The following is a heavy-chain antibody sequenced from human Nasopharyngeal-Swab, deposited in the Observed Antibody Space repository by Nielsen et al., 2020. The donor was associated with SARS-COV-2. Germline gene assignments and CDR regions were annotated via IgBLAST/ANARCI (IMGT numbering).Heavy chain of an antibody. CDR3: ARDAKEVGATGTFDY. Sequence: GESLKISCAASGFIVSSNYMSWVRQAPGKGLEWVSVIYSGGSTYYADSVKGRFTISRDNSKNTLYLQMNSLRAEDTAVYYCARDAKEVGATGTFDYWGQGTLVTVSS. D-gene: IGHD1-26*01. CDR2: IYSGGST. CDR1: GFIVSSNY. V-gene: IGHV3-66*01. J-gene: IGHJ4*02.